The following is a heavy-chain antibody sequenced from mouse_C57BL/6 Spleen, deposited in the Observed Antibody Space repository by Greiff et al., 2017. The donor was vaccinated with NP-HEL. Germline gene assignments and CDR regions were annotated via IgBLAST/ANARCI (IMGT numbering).Heavy chain of an antibody. CDR3: ARRGMVPFAY. Sequence: EVQLQQSGPELVKPGASVKIPCKASGYTFTDYNMDWVKQSHGKSLEWIGDINPNNGGTIYNQKYKGKATFTVDKSSSTAYMELRSLTSEDTAVYYCARRGMVPFAYWGQGTLVTVSA. CDR2: INPNNGGT. D-gene: IGHD2-10*02. J-gene: IGHJ3*01. V-gene: IGHV1-18*01. CDR1: GYTFTDYN.